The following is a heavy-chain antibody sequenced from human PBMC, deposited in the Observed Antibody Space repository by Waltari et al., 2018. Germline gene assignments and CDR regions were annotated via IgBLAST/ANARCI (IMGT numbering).Heavy chain of an antibody. Sequence: QLQLQESGPGLVKPSETLSLTCPVSGGSIRRNNYYWGWIGQPPGKGLEWIGTMYYSGTTYDNPSLKSRVAISIDTSKNQFSLKLSSVTAADTALYYCARHGGYNHGYPRWFDPWGQGTLVTVSS. CDR1: GGSIRRNNYY. CDR3: ARHGGYNHGYPRWFDP. V-gene: IGHV4-39*01. CDR2: MYYSGTT. J-gene: IGHJ5*02. D-gene: IGHD5-18*01.